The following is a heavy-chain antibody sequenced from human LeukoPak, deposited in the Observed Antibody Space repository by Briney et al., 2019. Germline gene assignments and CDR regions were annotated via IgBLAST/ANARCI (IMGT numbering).Heavy chain of an antibody. Sequence: GGSLRLSCTASRFTFSSYAMSWVRQALGKGLEWVSGISGSGGSTYYADSVKGRFTISRDNSKNTLYLQMNSLRAEDTAVYYCAIGIAAAGPFPDWGQGTLVTVSS. CDR2: ISGSGGST. J-gene: IGHJ4*02. CDR1: RFTFSSYA. CDR3: AIGIAAAGPFPD. D-gene: IGHD6-13*01. V-gene: IGHV3-23*01.